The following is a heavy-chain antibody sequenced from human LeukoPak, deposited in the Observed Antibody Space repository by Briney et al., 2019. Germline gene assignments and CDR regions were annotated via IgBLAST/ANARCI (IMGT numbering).Heavy chain of an antibody. CDR1: GYTFTSYD. D-gene: IGHD5-12*01. Sequence: ASVKVSCKASGYTFTSYDINWVRQATGQGLEWMGWMNPNSGNTDYAQKFQGRVTITRNTSISTAYMEVTSLRSEGTAFYYCATDRGDSGYDIGLHYWGQGTLVTVSS. J-gene: IGHJ4*02. CDR2: MNPNSGNT. V-gene: IGHV1-8*03. CDR3: ATDRGDSGYDIGLHY.